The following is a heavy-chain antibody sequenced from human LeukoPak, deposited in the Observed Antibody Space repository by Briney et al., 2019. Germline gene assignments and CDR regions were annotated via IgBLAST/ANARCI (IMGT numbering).Heavy chain of an antibody. V-gene: IGHV3-9*01. CDR2: ISYSSGSI. CDR3: AKDRGGSSELGDAFDV. D-gene: IGHD1-26*01. Sequence: GGSLRLSCAASGFTFDEYAMHWVRQAPGKGLEWVSSISYSSGSIGYVDSVKGRFTISRDNAKNSLYLQMNSLRVEDTALYYCAKDRGGSSELGDAFDVWGQGTMVRVSS. J-gene: IGHJ3*01. CDR1: GFTFDEYA.